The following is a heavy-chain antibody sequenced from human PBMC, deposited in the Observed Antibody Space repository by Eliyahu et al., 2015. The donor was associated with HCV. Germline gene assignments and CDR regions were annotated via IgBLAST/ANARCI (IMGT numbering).Heavy chain of an antibody. Sequence: EVQLLASGGGLVQPGDSLKLSCTASGFTFTDFAMNWVRQAPGKGLEWVSSLTDRGLNTYYADSVKGRFTISRDNSKNTLFLQMNSLRAEDTATYYCAKSSWFDLWGQGLLVTVSS. CDR2: LTDRGLNT. CDR3: AKSSWFDL. V-gene: IGHV3-23*01. CDR1: GFTFTDFA. J-gene: IGHJ5*02.